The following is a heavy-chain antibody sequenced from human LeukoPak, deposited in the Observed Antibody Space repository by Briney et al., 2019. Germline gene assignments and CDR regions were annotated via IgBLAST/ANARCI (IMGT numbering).Heavy chain of an antibody. CDR2: INAGNGNT. J-gene: IGHJ6*02. D-gene: IGHD6-13*01. Sequence: ASVKVSCKASGYTFTSYAMHWVRQAPGQRLEWMGWINAGNGNTKYSQKFQGRVTMTRNTSISTAYMELSSLRSEDTAVYYCARGLAAGRYYYGMDVWGQGTTVTVSS. CDR3: ARGLAAGRYYYGMDV. V-gene: IGHV1-3*01. CDR1: GYTFTSYA.